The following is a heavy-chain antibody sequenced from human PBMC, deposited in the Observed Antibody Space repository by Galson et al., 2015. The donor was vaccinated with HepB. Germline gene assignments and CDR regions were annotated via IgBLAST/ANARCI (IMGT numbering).Heavy chain of an antibody. CDR2: ISWNSGSI. J-gene: IGHJ3*02. D-gene: IGHD5-18*01. V-gene: IGHV3-9*01. CDR1: GFTFDDYA. CDR3: AKEVRGYSYGYGAFDI. Sequence: SLRLSCAASGFTFDDYAMHWVRQAPGKGLEWVSGISWNSGSIGYADSVKGRFTISRDNAKNSLYLQMNSLRAEDTALYYCAKEVRGYSYGYGAFDIWGQGTVATVSS.